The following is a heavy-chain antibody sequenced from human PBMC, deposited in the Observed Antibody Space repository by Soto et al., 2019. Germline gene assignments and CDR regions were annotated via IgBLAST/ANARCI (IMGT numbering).Heavy chain of an antibody. CDR3: VKGSGMDV. CDR2: TRGNGGAV. Sequence: GGSLRLSCAASGFTFSNYAMSWVRQPAGKGLEWVSITRGNGGAVSYADSVKGRFTISRDNSKNTLYLLMNGLRAEDTAVYYCVKGSGMDVWGQGTMVTVSS. V-gene: IGHV3-23*01. CDR1: GFTFSNYA. J-gene: IGHJ6*02.